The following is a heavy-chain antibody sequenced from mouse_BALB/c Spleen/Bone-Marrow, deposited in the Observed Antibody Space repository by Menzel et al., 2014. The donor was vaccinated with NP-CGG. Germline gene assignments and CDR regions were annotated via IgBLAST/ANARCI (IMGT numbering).Heavy chain of an antibody. V-gene: IGHV1S81*02. Sequence: QVQLKQSGAEPVKPGASVKLSCKASGYTFTSYYTYWVKQRPGQGLEWIGEINPSNGGTNFNEKFKSKATLTVDKSSSTAYMQLSSLTSEDSAVYYCTRYGNYYFDYWGQGTTLTVSS. CDR2: INPSNGGT. CDR3: TRYGNYYFDY. J-gene: IGHJ2*01. CDR1: GYTFTSYY. D-gene: IGHD2-1*01.